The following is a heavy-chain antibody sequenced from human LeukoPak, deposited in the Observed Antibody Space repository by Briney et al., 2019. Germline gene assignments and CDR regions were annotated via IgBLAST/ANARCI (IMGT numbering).Heavy chain of an antibody. J-gene: IGHJ6*03. V-gene: IGHV3-23*01. D-gene: IGHD3-16*01. Sequence: GGSLRLSCAASGFTFSSYAMSWVRQAPGKGLKWVSTINDNGAGTYYADSMKGRFTISRDNSYNTVSLQMNSLRDEDTGVYYCAKGLRTGVGPYMGYHYYMDVWGKGATVTVSS. CDR2: INDNGAGT. CDR1: GFTFSSYA. CDR3: AKGLRTGVGPYMGYHYYMDV.